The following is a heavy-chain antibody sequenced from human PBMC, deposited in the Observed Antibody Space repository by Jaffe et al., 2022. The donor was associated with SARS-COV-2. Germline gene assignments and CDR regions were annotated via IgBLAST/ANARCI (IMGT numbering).Heavy chain of an antibody. D-gene: IGHD3-22*01. J-gene: IGHJ4*02. Sequence: EVQLVESGGGLVQPGGSLRLSCAASGFTFSSYSMNWVRQAPGKGLEWVSYISSSSSTIYYADSVKGRFTISRDNAKTSLYLQMDSLRAEDTAVYYCARDSPNYYDSSGYYPNDYWGQGTLVTVSS. V-gene: IGHV3-48*01. CDR1: GFTFSSYS. CDR2: ISSSSSTI. CDR3: ARDSPNYYDSSGYYPNDY.